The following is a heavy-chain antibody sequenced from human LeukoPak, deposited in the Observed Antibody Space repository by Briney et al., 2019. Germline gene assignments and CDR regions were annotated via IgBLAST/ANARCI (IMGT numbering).Heavy chain of an antibody. CDR1: GYTFTGYY. V-gene: IGHV1-2*02. CDR3: AREHLSTVTTYLYYYYYMDV. Sequence: ASVKASCKASGYTFTGYYMHWVRQAPGQGLEWMGWINPNSGGTNYAQKFQGRVTMTRDTSISTAYMELSRLRSDDTAVYYCAREHLSTVTTYLYYYYYMDVWGKGTTVTVSS. CDR2: INPNSGGT. J-gene: IGHJ6*03. D-gene: IGHD4-17*01.